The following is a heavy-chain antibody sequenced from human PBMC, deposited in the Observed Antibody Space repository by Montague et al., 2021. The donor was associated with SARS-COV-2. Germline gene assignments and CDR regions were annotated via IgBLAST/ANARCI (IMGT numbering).Heavy chain of an antibody. CDR2: TFHNGGS. CDR1: GASISSGDSY. J-gene: IGHJ5*02. Sequence: TLSLTCTVSGASISSGDSYWSWIRQHPGKGLEWIGFTFHNGGSYYNPSLKSRVLISVDTSKNQFSLKLISVTAADTAVYYCAKNRGSGITDNWFDPWGQGTLVTVSS. D-gene: IGHD1-20*01. V-gene: IGHV4-31*03. CDR3: AKNRGSGITDNWFDP.